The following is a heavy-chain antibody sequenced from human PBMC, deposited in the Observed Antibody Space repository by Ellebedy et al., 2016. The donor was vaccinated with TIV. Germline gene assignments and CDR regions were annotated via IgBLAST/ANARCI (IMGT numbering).Heavy chain of an antibody. D-gene: IGHD6-19*01. CDR2: INPNSGGT. J-gene: IGHJ6*02. V-gene: IGHV1-2*02. Sequence: ASVKVSCKASGYTFTGYYMHWVRQAPGQGLEWMGWINPNSGGTNYAQKFQGRVTMTRDTSISTAYMELSRLRSDDTAVYYCARVGPNSSGWYYYYYGMDAWGQGTMVTVSS. CDR3: ARVGPNSSGWYYYYYGMDA. CDR1: GYTFTGYY.